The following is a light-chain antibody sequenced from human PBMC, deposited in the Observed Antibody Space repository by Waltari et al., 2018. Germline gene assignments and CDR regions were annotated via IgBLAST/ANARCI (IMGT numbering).Light chain of an antibody. CDR1: SSDVGGYDF. Sequence: QSALTQPPSASGSPGQSVTISCTGTSSDVGGYDFVPWYQQHPGKAPKLLICEVSRRPSGVPDRFSGSKSGNTASLTVSGLQAEDEADYYCISYAGSNNYVFGTGTKVTVL. V-gene: IGLV2-8*01. CDR3: ISYAGSNNYV. J-gene: IGLJ1*01. CDR2: EVS.